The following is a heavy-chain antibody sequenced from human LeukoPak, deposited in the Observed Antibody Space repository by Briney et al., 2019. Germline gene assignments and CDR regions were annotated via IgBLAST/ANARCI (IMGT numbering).Heavy chain of an antibody. Sequence: GGSLRLSCAAPGFTFSSYAMSWVRQAPGKGLEWVSAISGSGGSTYYADSVKGRFTISRDNSKNTLYLQMNSLRAEDTAVYYCAKPQDIVVVPAAIREDYWGQGTLVTVSS. CDR3: AKPQDIVVVPAAIREDY. J-gene: IGHJ4*02. CDR1: GFTFSSYA. V-gene: IGHV3-23*01. D-gene: IGHD2-2*02. CDR2: ISGSGGST.